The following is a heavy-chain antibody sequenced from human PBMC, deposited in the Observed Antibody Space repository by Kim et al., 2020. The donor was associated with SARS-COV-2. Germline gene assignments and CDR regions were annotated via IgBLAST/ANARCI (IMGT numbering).Heavy chain of an antibody. CDR3: ATSYAFSARGSPDY. D-gene: IGHD2-2*01. Sequence: ASVKVSCKVSGYTFTELSMHWVRQAPGKGLEWMGWFDPEDGETSYAQKFQGRVTMTEDTSTDTAYMELSSLRSEDTAVYYCATSYAFSARGSPDYWGQGTMVTVSS. CDR2: FDPEDGET. CDR1: GYTFTELS. J-gene: IGHJ4*02. V-gene: IGHV1-24*01.